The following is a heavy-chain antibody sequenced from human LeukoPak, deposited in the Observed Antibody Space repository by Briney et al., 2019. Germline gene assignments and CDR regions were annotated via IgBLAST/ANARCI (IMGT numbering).Heavy chain of an antibody. CDR1: GFTVSSNY. V-gene: IGHV3-7*01. CDR2: RKQDGSEK. J-gene: IGHJ4*02. CDR3: ARDKVSGATLLDS. Sequence: GGSLRLSCAASGFTVSSNYMSWVRQAPGKGLEWVANRKQDGSEKYYVDSVKERLTISRDNDKKSMYLKMNSLRADDTAVYYCARDKVSGATLLDSWGQGTLVTVSS. D-gene: IGHD1-26*01.